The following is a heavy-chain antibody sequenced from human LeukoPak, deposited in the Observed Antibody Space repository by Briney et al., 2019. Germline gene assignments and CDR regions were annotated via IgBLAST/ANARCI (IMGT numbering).Heavy chain of an antibody. CDR1: GGSISSSSYY. Sequence: PSETLSLTCTVSGGSISSSSYYWGWIRQPPGKGLEWIGSIYHSGSTYYNPSLKSRVTISVDTSKNQFSLKLSSVTAADTAVYYCAREWLQSVNWFDPWGQGTLVTVSS. J-gene: IGHJ5*02. CDR2: IYHSGST. CDR3: AREWLQSVNWFDP. V-gene: IGHV4-39*07. D-gene: IGHD5-24*01.